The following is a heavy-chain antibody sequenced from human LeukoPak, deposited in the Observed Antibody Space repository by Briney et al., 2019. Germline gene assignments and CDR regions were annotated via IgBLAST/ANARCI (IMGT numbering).Heavy chain of an antibody. CDR1: GFTFSSYS. CDR3: ARDLYGSGSYYNVLSRAFDI. Sequence: GGSLRLSCAASGFTFSSYSMNWVRQAPGKGLEWVSSISSSSSYIYYADSVKGRFTISRDNAKSSLYLQMNSLRAEDTAVYYCARDLYGSGSYYNVLSRAFDIWGQGTMVTVSS. CDR2: ISSSSSYI. D-gene: IGHD3-10*01. J-gene: IGHJ3*02. V-gene: IGHV3-21*01.